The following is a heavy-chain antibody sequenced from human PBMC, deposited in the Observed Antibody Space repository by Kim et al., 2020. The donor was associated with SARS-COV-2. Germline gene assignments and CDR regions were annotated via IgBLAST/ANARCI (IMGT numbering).Heavy chain of an antibody. V-gene: IGHV4-4*07. J-gene: IGHJ4*02. D-gene: IGHD2-15*01. Sequence: HPSLKSRVTMAVDRSKNQLSLQLSAMTAADTAVYYCAREGYFDGGSFLFDYWGQGSLVTVSS. CDR3: AREGYFDGGSFLFDY.